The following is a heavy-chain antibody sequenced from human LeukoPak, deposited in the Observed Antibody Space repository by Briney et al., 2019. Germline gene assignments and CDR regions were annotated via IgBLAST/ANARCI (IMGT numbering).Heavy chain of an antibody. CDR1: GFTFRSYG. CDR3: AKEGAALEWLLPPTDY. CDR2: IRYDGSNK. D-gene: IGHD3-3*01. J-gene: IGHJ4*02. V-gene: IGHV3-30*02. Sequence: PGGSLRLSCAASGFTFRSYGMHWVRQAPGKGLEWVAFIRYDGSNKYYADSVKGRFTISRDNSKNTLYLQMNSLRAEDTAVYYCAKEGAALEWLLPPTDYWGQGTLVTVSS.